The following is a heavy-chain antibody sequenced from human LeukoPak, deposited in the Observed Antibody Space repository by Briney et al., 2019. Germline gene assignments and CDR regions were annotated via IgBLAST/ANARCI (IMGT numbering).Heavy chain of an antibody. CDR2: MNPNSGNT. CDR1: GSTFTSDD. Sequence: ASVKVSCKASGSTFTSDDINWVRQATGQGLEWMGWMNPNSGNTGYAQKFQGRVTMTRNTSISTAYMELSSLRSEDTAVYYCARGRRDSSGYYYWGQGTLVTVSS. CDR3: ARGRRDSSGYYY. J-gene: IGHJ4*02. D-gene: IGHD3-22*01. V-gene: IGHV1-8*01.